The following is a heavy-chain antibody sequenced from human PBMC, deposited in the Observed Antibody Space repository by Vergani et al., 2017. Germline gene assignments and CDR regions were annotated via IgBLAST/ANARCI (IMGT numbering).Heavy chain of an antibody. V-gene: IGHV4-31*03. D-gene: IGHD2-21*01. CDR2: IFRSGTT. Sequence: QVQLQESGPGLVKPSQTLSLTCTVSCDSLSNSDHYWRWIRQRSDKGLEWVGHIFRSGTTYYNPSLKSRLIMSVDTSKNQFSLKLTSVTAADTAMYYCARENVVIARIFDFWGQGTLVTVSS. CDR1: CDSLSNSDHY. CDR3: ARENVVIARIFDF. J-gene: IGHJ4*02.